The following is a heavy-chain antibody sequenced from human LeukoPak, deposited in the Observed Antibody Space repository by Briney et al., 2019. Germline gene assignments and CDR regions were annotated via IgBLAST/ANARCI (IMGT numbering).Heavy chain of an antibody. CDR1: GFTFSDYW. CDR3: ARDPSAFDI. V-gene: IGHV3-7*05. Sequence: GGCLRLSCAASGFTFSDYWMSWVRQAPGKGLEWVANVKQDGSEKYYVDTVKGRCTISRDNAKNSLHLQMNSLRAEDTAVYYCARDPSAFDIWGQGTMVTV. CDR2: VKQDGSEK. J-gene: IGHJ3*02.